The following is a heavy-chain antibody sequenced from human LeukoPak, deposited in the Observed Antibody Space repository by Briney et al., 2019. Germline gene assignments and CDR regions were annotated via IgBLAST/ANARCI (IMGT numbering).Heavy chain of an antibody. D-gene: IGHD2/OR15-2a*01. J-gene: IGHJ3*02. V-gene: IGHV4-39*07. CDR3: ARAPVTAFSAAPHEPFDI. CDR2: IYFLGTT. Sequence: PSETLSLTCSVSGGSINRDTYNWGWIRQPPGKGLEWIGSIYFLGTTYYKPSLESRLTLSVDTSTNRFSLRLTSVTAADTALHYCARAPVTAFSAAPHEPFDIWGQGKVVIVSS. CDR1: GGSINRDTYN.